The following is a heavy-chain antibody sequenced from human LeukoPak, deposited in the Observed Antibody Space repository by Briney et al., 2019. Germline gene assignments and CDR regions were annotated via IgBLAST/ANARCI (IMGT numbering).Heavy chain of an antibody. D-gene: IGHD2-2*01. CDR3: ARDRDGCSSTSCYAGGFDY. V-gene: IGHV4-59*11. CDR1: GASISSHC. CDR2: ICYSGST. J-gene: IGHJ4*02. Sequence: SETLSLTCTVSGASISSHCWSWIRQPPGRGLEWIGYICYSGSTNSNPSLKSRVTISVDTSKNQFSLKLSSVTAADTAVYYCARDRDGCSSTSCYAGGFDYWGQGTLVTVSS.